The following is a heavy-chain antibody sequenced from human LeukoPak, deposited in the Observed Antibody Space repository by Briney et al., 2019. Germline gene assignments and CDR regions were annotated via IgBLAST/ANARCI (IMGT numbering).Heavy chain of an antibody. CDR3: AKDDYYDSSGYYYSARDY. CDR2: IRYDGSNK. J-gene: IGHJ4*02. Sequence: GGSLRLSCAASGFTFSSYGMHWVRQAPGKGLEWVAFIRYDGSNKYYADSVKGRFTISRDNSKNTLYLQMNSLRAEDTAVYYCAKDDYYDSSGYYYSARDYWGQGTLVTVSS. CDR1: GFTFSSYG. V-gene: IGHV3-30*02. D-gene: IGHD3-22*01.